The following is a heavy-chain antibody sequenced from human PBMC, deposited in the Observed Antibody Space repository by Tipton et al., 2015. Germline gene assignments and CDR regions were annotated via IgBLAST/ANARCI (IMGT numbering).Heavy chain of an antibody. Sequence: TLSLTCTISGGSITFGGYYWSWIRQHPGKGLEWIGYVYYSGTTNYNPSLKSRVDISVDTSKNQISLKLTSVTAADTAVYYCARDRAGYCSGGICYMGFGPWGQGTLVTVSS. D-gene: IGHD2-15*01. J-gene: IGHJ5*02. CDR3: ARDRAGYCSGGICYMGFGP. CDR2: VYYSGTT. CDR1: GGSITFGGYY. V-gene: IGHV4-31*03.